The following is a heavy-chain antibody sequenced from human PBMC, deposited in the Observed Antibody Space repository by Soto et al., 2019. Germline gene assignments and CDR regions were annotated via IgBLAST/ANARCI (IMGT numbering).Heavy chain of an antibody. CDR1: GGSVSSGSYY. Sequence: QVQLQESGPGLVKPSETLSLTCTVSGGSVSSGSYYWSWIRQPPGKGLEWIGYIYYSGSTNYNPSLKRRVTRSVDTSKNQFPLKLSSVTAADTAVYYCARGIEGWYQGRYYYGMDVWGQGTTVTVSS. CDR2: IYYSGST. V-gene: IGHV4-61*01. J-gene: IGHJ6*02. D-gene: IGHD6-19*01. CDR3: ARGIEGWYQGRYYYGMDV.